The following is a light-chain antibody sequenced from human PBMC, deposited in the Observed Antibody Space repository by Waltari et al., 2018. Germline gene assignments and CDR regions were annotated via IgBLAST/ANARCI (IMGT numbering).Light chain of an antibody. J-gene: IGKJ4*01. Sequence: DIVMTQSPDFLAVSLGERATINCKSSQSVLYSANNKDYLAWYQQKPGQPPKLRSYWDSTLESGVPDRFSGSGSGTDFTLTISSLQAEDVAVYYCQQYYGVPLTFGGGTKVEIK. CDR3: QQYYGVPLT. CDR1: QSVLYSANNKDY. V-gene: IGKV4-1*01. CDR2: WDS.